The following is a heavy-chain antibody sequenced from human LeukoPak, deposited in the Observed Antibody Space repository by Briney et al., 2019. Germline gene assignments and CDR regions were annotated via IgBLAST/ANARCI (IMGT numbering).Heavy chain of an antibody. CDR3: ARNLYCSSTSCSPGIFDY. J-gene: IGHJ4*02. D-gene: IGHD2-2*01. Sequence: SETLSLTCAVSGGSLSSGGYSWSWIRQPPGKGLEWIGYIYHSGSTYYNPSLKSRVTISVDRSKNQFSLKLSSVTAADTAVYYCARNLYCSSTSCSPGIFDYWGQGTLVTVSS. CDR1: GGSLSSGGYS. CDR2: IYHSGST. V-gene: IGHV4-30-2*01.